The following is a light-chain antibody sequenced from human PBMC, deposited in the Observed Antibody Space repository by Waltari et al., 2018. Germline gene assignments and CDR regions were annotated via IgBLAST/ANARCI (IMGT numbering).Light chain of an antibody. Sequence: IQLTQSPSSLSASVGDRVTITCRASPGISNFLAWYQQKPGKAPQLLIYAASTLQSGVPSRFSGSGSGTDFTLTISSLQPEDFATYYCQQLNSYQWTFGQGTKVDIK. CDR2: AAS. J-gene: IGKJ1*01. V-gene: IGKV1-9*01. CDR1: PGISNF. CDR3: QQLNSYQWT.